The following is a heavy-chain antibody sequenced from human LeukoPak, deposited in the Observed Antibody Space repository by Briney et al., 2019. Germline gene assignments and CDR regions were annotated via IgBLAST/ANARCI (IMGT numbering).Heavy chain of an antibody. D-gene: IGHD3-22*01. CDR2: ISGSGGGT. Sequence: GGSLRLSCVVSGITLSNYGMSWVRQAPGKGLEWVAGISGSGGGTNYADSVKGRFTISRDNRKNTLYLQMSSLRAEDTAVYFCAKRGVVIRVILVGFHKEAYYFDSWGQGALVTVSS. CDR3: AKRGVVIRVILVGFHKEAYYFDS. J-gene: IGHJ4*02. V-gene: IGHV3-23*01. CDR1: GITLSNYG.